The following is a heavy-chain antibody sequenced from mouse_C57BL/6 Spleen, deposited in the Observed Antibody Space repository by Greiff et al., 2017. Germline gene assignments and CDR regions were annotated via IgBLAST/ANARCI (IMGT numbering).Heavy chain of an antibody. V-gene: IGHV14-1*01. D-gene: IGHD2-1*01. Sequence: EVKLQQSGAELVRPGASVKLSCTASGFNIKDYYMHWVKQRPEQGLEWIGRIDPEDGDTEYAPKFQGKATMTADTSSNTAYLQLSSLTSEDTAVYYCTTPYGNYPAWFAYWGQGTLVTVSA. J-gene: IGHJ3*01. CDR1: GFNIKDYY. CDR2: IDPEDGDT. CDR3: TTPYGNYPAWFAY.